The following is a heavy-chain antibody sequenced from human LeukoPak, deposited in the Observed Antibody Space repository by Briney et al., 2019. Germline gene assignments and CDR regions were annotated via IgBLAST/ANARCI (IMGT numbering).Heavy chain of an antibody. D-gene: IGHD3-10*01. CDR3: AKGYMVRGVILWYFDY. J-gene: IGHJ4*02. V-gene: IGHV3-30*18. CDR1: GFTFSSYG. Sequence: PGRSLRLSCAASGFTFSSYGMHWVRQAPGKGLEWVAVISYDGSNKYYADSVKGRFTISRDNSKNTLYLQMNSLRAEDTAVYYCAKGYMVRGVILWYFDYWGQGTLVTVSS. CDR2: ISYDGSNK.